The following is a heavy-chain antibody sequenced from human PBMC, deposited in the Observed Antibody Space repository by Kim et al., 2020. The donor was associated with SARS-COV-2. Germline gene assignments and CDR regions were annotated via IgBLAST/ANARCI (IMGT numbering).Heavy chain of an antibody. CDR2: INTNTGNP. V-gene: IGHV7-4-1*02. CDR1: GYTFTSYA. J-gene: IGHJ6*02. Sequence: ASVKVSCKASGYTFTSYAMNWVRQAPGQGLEWMGWINTNTGNPTYAQGFTGRFVFSLDTSVSTAYLQISSLKAEDTAVYYCARVGYDFWSGYPQDYYYYGMDVWGQGTTVTVSS. D-gene: IGHD3-3*01. CDR3: ARVGYDFWSGYPQDYYYYGMDV.